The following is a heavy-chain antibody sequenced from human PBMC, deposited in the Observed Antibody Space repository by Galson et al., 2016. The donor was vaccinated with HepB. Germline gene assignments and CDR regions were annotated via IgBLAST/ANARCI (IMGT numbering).Heavy chain of an antibody. CDR3: AKRTSGPPSYYFGS. CDR1: GFTFKNYA. Sequence: SLRLSCAASGFTFKNYAMSWVRQAPGDGLEWVSIVSASGSSTYYADSVKGRFTISRDNSRNTLCLQIDSLRAEDTAVYYCAKRTSGPPSYYFGSWGQGTLVTVSS. J-gene: IGHJ4*02. V-gene: IGHV3-23*01. CDR2: VSASGSST.